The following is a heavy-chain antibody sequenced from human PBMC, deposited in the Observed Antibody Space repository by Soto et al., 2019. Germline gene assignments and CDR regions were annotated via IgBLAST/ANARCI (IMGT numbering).Heavy chain of an antibody. Sequence: SETLSLTCSVSGGSVSGSYWSWIRQSPGKGLEWLGYVYYTGSTNYSPSLRSRVSISVDTSKNEFSLRLSSVTAADTAVYFCARSVAVPGAHIDYWGQGTQVTVSS. J-gene: IGHJ4*02. D-gene: IGHD6-19*01. CDR2: VYYTGST. CDR3: ARSVAVPGAHIDY. V-gene: IGHV4-59*02. CDR1: GGSVSGSY.